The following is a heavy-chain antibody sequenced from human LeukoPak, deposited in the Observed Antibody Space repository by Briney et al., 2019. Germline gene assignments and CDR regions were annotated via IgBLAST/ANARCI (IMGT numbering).Heavy chain of an antibody. Sequence: TGGSLRLSCAASGFTFSSYWMSWVRQAPGKGLEWVANIKQDGSEKYYVDSVKGRFTISRDNAENSLYLQMNSLRAEDTAVYYCARSTDDFWSGYYTEPFDYWGQGTLVTVSS. CDR2: IKQDGSEK. V-gene: IGHV3-7*01. J-gene: IGHJ4*02. D-gene: IGHD3-3*01. CDR1: GFTFSSYW. CDR3: ARSTDDFWSGYYTEPFDY.